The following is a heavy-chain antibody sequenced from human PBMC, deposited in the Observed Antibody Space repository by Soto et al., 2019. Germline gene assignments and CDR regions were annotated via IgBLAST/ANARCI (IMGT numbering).Heavy chain of an antibody. CDR2: VYYTGST. CDR3: ARGRTVRNYADDSSDYFYFFDY. D-gene: IGHD3-22*01. J-gene: IGHJ4*02. CDR1: GHAISTFY. Sequence: LSLACTVSGHAISTFYWGWMRQSPGKELEWIGYVYYTGSTNYNPSLKSRVTISVDRSKDQFSLKLTSANAADTAVYYCARGRTVRNYADDSSDYFYFFDYWGQGPQVTVSP. V-gene: IGHV4-59*01.